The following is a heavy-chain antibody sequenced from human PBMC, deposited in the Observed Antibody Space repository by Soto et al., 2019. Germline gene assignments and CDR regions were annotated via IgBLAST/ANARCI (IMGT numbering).Heavy chain of an antibody. CDR1: GDSISGFY. V-gene: IGHV4-59*01. CDR3: ATFRRNYFDN. D-gene: IGHD3-16*01. Sequence: QVQLQESGPGLVKPSETLSLTCTVSGDSISGFYWSWIRQPPGKGLEWIGYINHAGSTYYSPSLQIRVNISLDSSKNQFSLILTSVIAADTAVYFCATFRRNYFDNWGQGTLVTVSS. J-gene: IGHJ4*02. CDR2: INHAGST.